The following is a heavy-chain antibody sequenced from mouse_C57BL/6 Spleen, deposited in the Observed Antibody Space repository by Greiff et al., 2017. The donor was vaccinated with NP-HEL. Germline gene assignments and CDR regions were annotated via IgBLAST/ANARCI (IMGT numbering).Heavy chain of an antibody. D-gene: IGHD2-4*01. V-gene: IGHV1-15*01. J-gene: IGHJ1*03. CDR2: IDPETGGT. CDR1: GYTFTDYE. CDR3: TRNYDYDGYFDV. Sequence: SGAELVRPGASVTLSCKASGYTFTDYEMHWVKQTPVHGLEWIGAIDPETGGTAYNQKFKGKAILTADKSSSTAYMELRSLTSEDSAVYYCTRNYDYDGYFDVWGTGTTVTVSS.